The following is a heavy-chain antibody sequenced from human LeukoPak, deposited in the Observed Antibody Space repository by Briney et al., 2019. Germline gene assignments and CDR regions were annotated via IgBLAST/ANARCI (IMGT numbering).Heavy chain of an antibody. CDR3: ALTTNWDDDAFDI. J-gene: IGHJ3*02. D-gene: IGHD7-27*01. V-gene: IGHV1-8*03. CDR1: GYTFTSYD. CDR2: MNPNSGNT. Sequence: GASVKVSCKASGYTFTSYDINWVRQATGQGLEWMGWMNPNSGNTGYVQKFQGRVTITRNTSISTAYMELSSLRSEDTAVYYCALTTNWDDDAFDIWGQGTMVTVSS.